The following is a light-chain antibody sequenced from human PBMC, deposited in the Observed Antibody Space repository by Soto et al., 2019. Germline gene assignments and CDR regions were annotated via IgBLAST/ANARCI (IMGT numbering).Light chain of an antibody. Sequence: IGLRQSPGTLSLYPGERATLSCRASQSVSNNYLAWYQQKPGQAPRLLIYDASNRATGIPARFSGSGSGTDFTLTISCLEPEDFAVYYCQQRSNWPITFGQGTRLEIK. V-gene: IGKV3-11*01. CDR3: QQRSNWPIT. CDR1: QSVSNNY. CDR2: DAS. J-gene: IGKJ5*01.